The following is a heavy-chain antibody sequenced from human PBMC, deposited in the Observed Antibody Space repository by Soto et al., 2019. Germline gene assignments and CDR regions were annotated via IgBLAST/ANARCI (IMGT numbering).Heavy chain of an antibody. D-gene: IGHD2-15*01. CDR3: AGVYWSGGSCPIGYYGMDV. J-gene: IGHJ6*02. V-gene: IGHV1-18*04. CDR1: GYTFTSYG. CDR2: ISAYNGNT. Sequence: QVQLVQSGAEVKKPGASVKVSCKASGYTFTSYGISWVRQAPGQGLEWMGWISAYNGNTNYAQKLQGIVTMTTDTSTSTAYMELRSLRSDDTAVYYCAGVYWSGGSCPIGYYGMDVWGQGTTVTVSS.